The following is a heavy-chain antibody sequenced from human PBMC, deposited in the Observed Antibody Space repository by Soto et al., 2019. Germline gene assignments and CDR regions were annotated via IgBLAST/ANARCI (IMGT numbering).Heavy chain of an antibody. CDR3: ARAMDYYGSGSSFDY. V-gene: IGHV4-59*01. CDR1: GGSISSYY. CDR2: IYYSGST. J-gene: IGHJ4*02. D-gene: IGHD3-10*01. Sequence: SETLSLTCTVSGGSISSYYWSWIRQPPGKGLEWIGYIYYSGSTNYNPSLKSRVTISVDTSKNQFSLKLSSVTAADTAVYYCARAMDYYGSGSSFDYWGQGTLVTVSS.